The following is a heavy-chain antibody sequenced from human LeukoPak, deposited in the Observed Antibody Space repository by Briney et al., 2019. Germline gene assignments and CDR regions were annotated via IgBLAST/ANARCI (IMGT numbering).Heavy chain of an antibody. D-gene: IGHD6-13*01. CDR3: AREAAAAYDY. V-gene: IGHV1-2*02. J-gene: IGHJ4*02. CDR2: INPNSGGT. CDR1: GYTFTSYF. Sequence: ASVKVSCKASGYTFTSYFMNWVRQAPRQGLEWMGWINPNSGGTNYAQKFQGRVTMTRDTSISTAYMELSRLRSDDTAVYYCAREAAAAYDYWGQGTLVTVSS.